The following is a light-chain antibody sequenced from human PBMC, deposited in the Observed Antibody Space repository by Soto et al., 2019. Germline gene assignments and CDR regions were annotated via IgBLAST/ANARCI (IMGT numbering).Light chain of an antibody. CDR1: SSDVGGYNY. CDR3: CSYAGSNTHYV. CDR2: EVS. V-gene: IGLV2-8*01. J-gene: IGLJ1*01. Sequence: QSALTQPPSASGSPGQSVTISCTGTSSDVGGYNYVSWYQQHPGKAPKLMIYEVSKRPSGVPDRFSGSKSGNTASLTVSGLQDEDEAEYYCCSYAGSNTHYVFGTGTKLTVL.